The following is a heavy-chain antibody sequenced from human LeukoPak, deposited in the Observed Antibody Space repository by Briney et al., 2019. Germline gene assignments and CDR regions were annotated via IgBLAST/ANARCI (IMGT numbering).Heavy chain of an antibody. CDR3: ATVSGGSYYGAFDI. CDR1: GYTFTVYF. CDR2: IGPNSGGT. J-gene: IGHJ3*02. Sequence: GASVKVSCKPSGYTFTVYFMHWVRQAPGQGLEWMGWIGPNSGGTNYAQKFQGRVSMTRDTSITTAYMELSRLRSDDTAVYYCATVSGGSYYGAFDIWGQGTMVTVSS. D-gene: IGHD1-26*01. V-gene: IGHV1-2*02.